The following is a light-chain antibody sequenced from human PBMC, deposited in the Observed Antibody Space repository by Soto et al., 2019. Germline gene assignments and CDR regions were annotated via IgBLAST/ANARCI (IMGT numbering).Light chain of an antibody. CDR3: QQYYSTLIT. CDR1: QSVLHSSNNKNY. V-gene: IGKV4-1*01. J-gene: IGKJ5*01. Sequence: DIVMTQSPDSLAVSLGDRATINCKSSQSVLHSSNNKNYLAWYKQKPGQPPKLLISWASTRESGVPDRFSGSGSGTNFTLTISSLQAEDVAVYYCQQYYSTLITFGQGTRLEI. CDR2: WAS.